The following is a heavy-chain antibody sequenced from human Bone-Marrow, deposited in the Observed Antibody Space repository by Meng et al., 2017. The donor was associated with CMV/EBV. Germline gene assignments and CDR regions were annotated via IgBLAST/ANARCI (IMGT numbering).Heavy chain of an antibody. V-gene: IGHV4-61*01. J-gene: IGHJ6*02. D-gene: IGHD3-3*01. CDR3: ARLGLTIFGVVIEDIYGMDV. CDR2: IYYSGST. CDR1: GGSVSSGSYY. Sequence: SETLSLTFTVSGGSVSSGSYYWSWIRQPPGKGLEWIGYIYYSGSTNYNPSLKSRVTISVDTSKNQFSLKLSSVTAADTAVYYCARLGLTIFGVVIEDIYGMDVWGQGTTVTVSS.